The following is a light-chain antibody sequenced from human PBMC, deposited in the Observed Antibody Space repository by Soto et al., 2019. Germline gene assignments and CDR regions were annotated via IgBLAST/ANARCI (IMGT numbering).Light chain of an antibody. CDR3: QQYNIYPWT. Sequence: DIQMTQSPSTLSASVVDRVTVTCRASQTIGSWLAWYQQKPGRAPKLLIYDASTLDSGAPSRFSGSGSGTEFTLSISSLQPDDFATYYCQQYNIYPWTFGQGTKVDIK. CDR2: DAS. V-gene: IGKV1-5*01. J-gene: IGKJ1*01. CDR1: QTIGSW.